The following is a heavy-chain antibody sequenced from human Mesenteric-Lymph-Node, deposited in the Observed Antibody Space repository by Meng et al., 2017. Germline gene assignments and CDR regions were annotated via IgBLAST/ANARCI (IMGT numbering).Heavy chain of an antibody. J-gene: IGHJ4*02. CDR2: IYYSGST. CDR1: GGSISSYY. CDR3: AREGGLTVTNPHPNIQSYYFDY. V-gene: IGHV4-59*01. D-gene: IGHD4-17*01. Sequence: SETLSLTCTVSGGSISSYYWSWIRQPPGKGLEWIGSIYYSGSTNYNPSLKSRVTISVDTSKNQFSLKLSSVTAADTAVYYCAREGGLTVTNPHPNIQSYYFDYWGQGTLVTVSS.